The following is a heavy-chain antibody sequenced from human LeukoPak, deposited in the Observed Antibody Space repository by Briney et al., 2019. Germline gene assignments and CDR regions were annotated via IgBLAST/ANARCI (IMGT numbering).Heavy chain of an antibody. CDR3: ARDYDFWSGYYTGIFDY. CDR2: ISSSSGTI. V-gene: IGHV3-48*01. D-gene: IGHD3-3*01. J-gene: IGHJ4*02. CDR1: GFTFDDYG. Sequence: PGGSLRLSCAASGFTFDDYGMSWVRQAPGKGLEWVSYISSSSGTIYYADSVKGRFTISRDNAKNSLYLQMNSLRAEDTAVYYCARDYDFWSGYYTGIFDYWGQGTLVTVSS.